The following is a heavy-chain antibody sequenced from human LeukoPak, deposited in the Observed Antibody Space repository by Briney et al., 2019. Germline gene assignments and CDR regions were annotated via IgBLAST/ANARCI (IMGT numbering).Heavy chain of an antibody. CDR2: IIPIFGTA. V-gene: IGHV1-69*05. D-gene: IGHD4-17*01. CDR3: ASFYGDYNNWFDP. J-gene: IGHJ5*02. Sequence: GSSVKVSCKASGGTFSSYAISWVRQAPGQGLEWMGGIIPIFGTANYAQKFQGRVTMTRDTSISTAYMELSRLRSDDTAVYYCASFYGDYNNWFDPWGQGTLVTVSS. CDR1: GGTFSSYA.